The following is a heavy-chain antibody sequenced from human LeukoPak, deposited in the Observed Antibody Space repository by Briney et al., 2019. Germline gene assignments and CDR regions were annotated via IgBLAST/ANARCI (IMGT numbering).Heavy chain of an antibody. V-gene: IGHV3-48*04. CDR1: RFTFKTYS. CDR2: ISSSSVI. Sequence: GGSLRLSCVASRFTFKTYSMIWVRQAPRKGLEWISYISSSSVIHYADSVKGRFTISRDNAKGSLYLQMNRLRVEDSAAYYCATAPQGGNDYMDVWGKGATVTVS. CDR3: ATAPQGGNDYMDV. D-gene: IGHD3-16*01. J-gene: IGHJ6*03.